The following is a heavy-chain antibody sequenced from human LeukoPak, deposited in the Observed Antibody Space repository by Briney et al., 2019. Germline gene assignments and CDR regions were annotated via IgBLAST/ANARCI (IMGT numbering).Heavy chain of an antibody. CDR3: AKTPPSYGR. J-gene: IGHJ4*02. Sequence: PGGSLRLSCAVSGFTFDDYAMHWVRQAPGKGLEWVSLISGDGATTYCADSVKGRFTISRDNSKNSLYLQMNSLRTEDTALYYCAKTPPSYGRWGQGTLVTVSS. V-gene: IGHV3-43*02. CDR1: GFTFDDYA. CDR2: ISGDGATT. D-gene: IGHD1-14*01.